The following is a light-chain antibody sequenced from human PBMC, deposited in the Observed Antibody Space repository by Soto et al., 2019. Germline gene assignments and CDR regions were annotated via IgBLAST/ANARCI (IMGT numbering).Light chain of an antibody. CDR1: SSDVGSYNL. CDR3: CSYAGSSTFVV. V-gene: IGLV2-23*03. Sequence: QSALTQPASMSGSPGQSITISCTGTSSDVGSYNLVSWYQQHPGKAPKLMIYEGSKRPSGVSNRFSGSKSGNTASLTISGLQEEDEADYYCCSYAGSSTFVVFGGGTKLTVL. CDR2: EGS. J-gene: IGLJ2*01.